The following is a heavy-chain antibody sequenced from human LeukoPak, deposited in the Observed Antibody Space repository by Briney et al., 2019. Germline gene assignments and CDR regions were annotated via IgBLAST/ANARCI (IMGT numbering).Heavy chain of an antibody. J-gene: IGHJ5*02. CDR1: GFTVSSNY. V-gene: IGHV3-11*01. Sequence: PGGSLRLSCAASGFTVSSNYMSWIRQAPGKGLEWVSYISSSGSTIYYADSVKGRITISRDNAKNSLYLQMNSLGAEDTAVYYCARQTRYCSSTSCYLWFDPWGQGTLVTVSS. CDR3: ARQTRYCSSTSCYLWFDP. CDR2: ISSSGSTI. D-gene: IGHD2-2*01.